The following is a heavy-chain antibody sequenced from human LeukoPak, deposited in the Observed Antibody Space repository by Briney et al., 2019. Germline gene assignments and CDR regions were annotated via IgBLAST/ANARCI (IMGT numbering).Heavy chain of an antibody. V-gene: IGHV1-2*02. Sequence: ASVKVSCKTSEYTFTGYYMHWVRQAPGQGLEWMGWIGPNSGGTNYAQKFQGRVTMTSDTSISTAYMELSRLRSDDTAVYYCARGKTTVYCGGDCYAFDYWGQGSLVTVSS. CDR3: ARGKTTVYCGGDCYAFDY. CDR1: EYTFTGYY. D-gene: IGHD2-21*02. CDR2: IGPNSGGT. J-gene: IGHJ4*02.